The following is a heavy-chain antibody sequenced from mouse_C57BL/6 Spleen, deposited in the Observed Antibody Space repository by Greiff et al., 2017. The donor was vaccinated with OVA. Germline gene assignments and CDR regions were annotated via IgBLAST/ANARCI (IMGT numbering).Heavy chain of an antibody. CDR3: ARRGSTGSYAMDY. V-gene: IGHV1-53*01. J-gene: IGHJ4*01. CDR2: INPSNGGT. D-gene: IGHD1-1*01. Sequence: VKLQQPGTELVKPGASVKLSCKASGYTFTSYWMHWVKQRPGQGLEWIGNINPSNGGTNYNEKFKSKATLTVDKSSSTAYMQLSSLTSEDSAVYYCARRGSTGSYAMDYWGQGTSVTVSS. CDR1: GYTFTSYW.